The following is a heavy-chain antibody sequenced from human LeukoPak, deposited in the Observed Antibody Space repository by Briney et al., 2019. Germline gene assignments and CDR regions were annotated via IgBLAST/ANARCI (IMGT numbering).Heavy chain of an antibody. CDR3: AGESSGWYLDWFDP. CDR2: IIPIFGTA. CDR1: GGTFSSYA. D-gene: IGHD6-19*01. Sequence: SVKVSCKASGGTFSSYAISWVRQAPGQGLEWMGGIIPIFGTANYAQKFQGRVTITADKSTSTAHMELSSLRSEDTAVYYCAGESSGWYLDWFDPWGQGTLVTVSS. V-gene: IGHV1-69*06. J-gene: IGHJ5*02.